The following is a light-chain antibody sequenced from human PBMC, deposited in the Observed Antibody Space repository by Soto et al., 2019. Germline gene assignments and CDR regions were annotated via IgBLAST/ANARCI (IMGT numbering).Light chain of an antibody. CDR1: QSVSSSY. CDR3: QQYGSSPVT. Sequence: EIVLTQSPGTLSLSPGERATLSCRASQSVSSSYLAWYQQKPGQAPRLLIYGASSRATGIPDRFSGSGSGTDFTLTISRLESEDFAVYYCQQYGSSPVTFGQGTRPEIK. J-gene: IGKJ5*01. CDR2: GAS. V-gene: IGKV3-20*01.